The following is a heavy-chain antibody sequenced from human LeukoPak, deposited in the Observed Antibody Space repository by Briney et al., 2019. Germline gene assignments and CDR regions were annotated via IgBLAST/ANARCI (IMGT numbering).Heavy chain of an antibody. V-gene: IGHV3-72*01. J-gene: IGHJ4*01. CDR1: GFTFSDHS. Sequence: PGGSLRLSCAASGFTFSDHSIDWVRQAPGKGLEWVGRSSDKGNSYTTAYAASVRGRFTISRDDSMNSLYLQMNSLKIEDTAVYYCTKLARAPRDFDYWGQGTLVTVSS. CDR2: SSDKGNSYTT. D-gene: IGHD3-10*01. CDR3: TKLARAPRDFDY.